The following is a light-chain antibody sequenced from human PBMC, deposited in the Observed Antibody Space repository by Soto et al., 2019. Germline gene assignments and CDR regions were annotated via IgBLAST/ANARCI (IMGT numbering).Light chain of an antibody. CDR3: QQYTEWPLT. Sequence: IVMAQSPVTLSVSPGERVALSCRASQSVSDNLAWYQKKPGQAPRLLIYAASTRATGIPARFSGSGSGTAFSLTISSLQSEDFAVYYCQQYTEWPLTFGGGTKVEIK. J-gene: IGKJ4*01. V-gene: IGKV3-15*01. CDR2: AAS. CDR1: QSVSDN.